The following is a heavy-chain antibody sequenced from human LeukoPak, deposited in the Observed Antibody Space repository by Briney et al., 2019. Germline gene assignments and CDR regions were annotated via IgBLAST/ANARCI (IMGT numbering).Heavy chain of an antibody. CDR3: ARDQQLVPRYYYYYGMDV. V-gene: IGHV3-48*04. Sequence: GGSLRLSCAASGFMFSRHWMSWVRQAPGKGLEWVSYISSSSSTIYYADSVKGRFTISRDNAKNSLYLQMNSLRAEDTAVYYCARDQQLVPRYYYYYGMDVWGQGTTVTVSS. J-gene: IGHJ6*02. D-gene: IGHD6-13*01. CDR2: ISSSSSTI. CDR1: GFMFSRHW.